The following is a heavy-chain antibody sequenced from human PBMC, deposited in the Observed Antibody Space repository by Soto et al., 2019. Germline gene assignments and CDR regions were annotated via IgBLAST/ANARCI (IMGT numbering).Heavy chain of an antibody. D-gene: IGHD2-2*02. V-gene: IGHV1-3*01. J-gene: IGHJ4*02. CDR1: GYTFTSYA. CDR3: AADVARYCSSTSCDSSI. CDR2: INAGNGNT. Sequence: ASVKVSCKASGYTFTSYAMHWVRQAPGQRLEWMGWINAGNGNTKYSQKFQGRVTITRDTSASTAYMELSSLRSEDTAVYYCAADVARYCSSTSCDSSIRGQGTLVTVSS.